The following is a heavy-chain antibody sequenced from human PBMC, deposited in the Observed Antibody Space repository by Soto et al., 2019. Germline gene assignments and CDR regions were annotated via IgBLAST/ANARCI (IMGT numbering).Heavy chain of an antibody. D-gene: IGHD1-7*01. Sequence: SETLSLTCTVSGGSISSSSYYWAWVRQPPGKGLEWIGSIYYSGTTYYNPSLKSRVTISEDRSKNQFSLKLSSVTAADTAVYYCARTESGTFDPWGQGTLVTVSS. CDR1: GGSISSSSYY. CDR3: ARTESGTFDP. V-gene: IGHV4-39*07. CDR2: IYYSGTT. J-gene: IGHJ5*02.